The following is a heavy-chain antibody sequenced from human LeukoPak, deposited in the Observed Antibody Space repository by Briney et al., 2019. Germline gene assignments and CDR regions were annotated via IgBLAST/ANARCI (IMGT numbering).Heavy chain of an antibody. CDR1: GGSISSGSYY. J-gene: IGHJ6*03. CDR2: IYTSGST. V-gene: IGHV4-61*02. CDR3: ARDIAARRGYYYYMDV. Sequence: SETLSLTCTVSGGSISSGSYYWSWIRQPAGKGLEWIGRIYTSGSTNYNPSLKSRVTISVDTSKNQFSLKLSSVTAADTAVYYCARDIAARRGYYYYMDVWGKGTTVTVSS. D-gene: IGHD6-6*01.